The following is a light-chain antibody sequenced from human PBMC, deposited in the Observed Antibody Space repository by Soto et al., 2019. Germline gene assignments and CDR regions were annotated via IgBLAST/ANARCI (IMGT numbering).Light chain of an antibody. CDR1: QSVLYSSNNKNY. CDR2: WAS. J-gene: IGKJ4*01. CDR3: QQHYSTPLT. Sequence: DIVMTQSPDSLAVSLGERATINCKSSQSVLYSSNNKNYLAWYQQKPGQPPKLLIYWASIRQFGVPDRFSGSGSGTDFTLTISSLQAEDVAVYYCQQHYSTPLTFGGGTKVEIK. V-gene: IGKV4-1*01.